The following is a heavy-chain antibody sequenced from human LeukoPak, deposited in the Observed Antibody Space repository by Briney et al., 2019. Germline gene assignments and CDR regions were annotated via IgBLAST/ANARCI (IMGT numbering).Heavy chain of an antibody. V-gene: IGHV3-73*01. J-gene: IGHJ6*02. CDR2: IRSKANSYAT. Sequence: GGSLRLSCAASGFTLSGSAMHWVRQASGKGLEWVGRIRSKANSYATAYAASVKGRFTISRDDSKNTAYLQMNSLKTEDTAVYYCTRRGGNGMDVWGQGTTVTVSS. CDR3: TRRGGNGMDV. CDR1: GFTLSGSA. D-gene: IGHD1-1*01.